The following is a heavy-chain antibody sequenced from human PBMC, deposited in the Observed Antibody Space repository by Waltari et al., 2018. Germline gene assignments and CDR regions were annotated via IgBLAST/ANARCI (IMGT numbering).Heavy chain of an antibody. J-gene: IGHJ4*02. CDR2: IWYDGSKE. CDR3: ARGRYSSSSYIDY. Sequence: QVQLVESGGGVVEPGRSLRLSCVVSGFTFRIHNMHWVRQSPGKGLEWVADIWYDGSKENYVDSVKGRFRISRDNSKNTVYLQLDRVSADDTAVYFCARGRYSSSSYIDYWGRGTLVTVSS. V-gene: IGHV3-33*01. D-gene: IGHD6-6*01. CDR1: GFTFRIHN.